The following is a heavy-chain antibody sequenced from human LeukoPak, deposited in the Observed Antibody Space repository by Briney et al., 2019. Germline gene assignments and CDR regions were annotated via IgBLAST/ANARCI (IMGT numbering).Heavy chain of an antibody. Sequence: SETLPLTCTVSGGSISSYYWSWIRQPAGKGLEWIGRIYSSGSTNYNSSLKSRVTMSVDTSRNQFSLKLSSVTAADTAVYYCARVNFFGSGLPFDYWGQGTLVTVSS. D-gene: IGHD3-10*01. V-gene: IGHV4-4*07. CDR2: IYSSGST. J-gene: IGHJ4*02. CDR1: GGSISSYY. CDR3: ARVNFFGSGLPFDY.